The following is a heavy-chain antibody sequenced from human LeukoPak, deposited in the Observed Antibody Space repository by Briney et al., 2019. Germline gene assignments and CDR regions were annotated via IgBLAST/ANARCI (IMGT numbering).Heavy chain of an antibody. Sequence: ASVKVSCKASGYTVTSYDINWVRQATGQGLEGMGWMNPKTGNTGYAQKSQGRVTMTRTTSIRTAYMELSSLRSEDTAVYYCARDPSYCGDGRCYPYFDYWGQGTLVTVSS. CDR1: GYTVTSYD. D-gene: IGHD2-15*01. CDR3: ARDPSYCGDGRCYPYFDY. CDR2: MNPKTGNT. V-gene: IGHV1-8*01. J-gene: IGHJ4*02.